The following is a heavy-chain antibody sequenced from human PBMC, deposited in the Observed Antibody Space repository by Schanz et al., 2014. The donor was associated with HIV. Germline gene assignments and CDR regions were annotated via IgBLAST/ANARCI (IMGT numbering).Heavy chain of an antibody. D-gene: IGHD2-2*01. CDR1: GGSIVDYH. V-gene: IGHV4-59*01. CDR3: AKTDCSTSTSCYGIEDWFGP. J-gene: IGHJ5*02. Sequence: QVQLQESGPGLVKPSETLSLTCTVSGGSIVDYHWNWIRQPPGKGLEWIGYIYHNNGGTNYNPSLKSRVTISVDTSKNQISLKLTSVTAADTAVYYCAKTDCSTSTSCYGIEDWFGPWGQGTLVTVSS. CDR2: IYHNNGGT.